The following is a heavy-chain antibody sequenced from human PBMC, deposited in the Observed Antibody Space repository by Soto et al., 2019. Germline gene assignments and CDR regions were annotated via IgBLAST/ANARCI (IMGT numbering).Heavy chain of an antibody. Sequence: EVQLVESGGGLVQPGRSLRLSCAASGFTFDDYARHWVRQAPGKGLEWVSGISWNSGSIGYADSVKGRFTISRDNAKNSLYLQMNSLRAEDTALYYCAKLALYDFWSGYPNENDYWGQGTLVTVSS. J-gene: IGHJ4*02. D-gene: IGHD3-3*01. CDR1: GFTFDDYA. CDR2: ISWNSGSI. CDR3: AKLALYDFWSGYPNENDY. V-gene: IGHV3-9*01.